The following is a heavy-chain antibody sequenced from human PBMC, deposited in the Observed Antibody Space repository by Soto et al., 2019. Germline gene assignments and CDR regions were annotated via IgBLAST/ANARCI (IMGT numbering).Heavy chain of an antibody. J-gene: IGHJ3*02. V-gene: IGHV6-1*01. D-gene: IGHD4-17*01. CDR3: ARDRSYGGNSVWEGDDAFDI. CDR1: GDSVSSNSAA. CDR2: TYYRSKWYN. Sequence: SQTLSLTCVISGDSVSSNSAAWNWIRQSPSRGLEWLGRTYYRSKWYNDYAVSVKSRITINPDTSKNQFSLQLNSVTPEDTAVYYCARDRSYGGNSVWEGDDAFDIWGQGTMVTVSS.